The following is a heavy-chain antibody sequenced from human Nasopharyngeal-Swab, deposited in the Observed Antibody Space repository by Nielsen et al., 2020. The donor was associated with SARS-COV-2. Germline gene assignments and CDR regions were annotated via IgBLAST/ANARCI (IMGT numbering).Heavy chain of an antibody. CDR1: GFSFSDYW. Sequence: GESLKISCAASGFSFSDYWMHWVRQPPGQGLVGVSRIDLRGFATPYADSLKGRFTISRDNAKNTLYLQMNSLRAEDTAIYYCARGSSDWNGLDYWGQGTLVTVSS. V-gene: IGHV3-74*01. J-gene: IGHJ4*02. CDR3: ARGSSDWNGLDY. D-gene: IGHD6-19*01. CDR2: IDLRGFAT.